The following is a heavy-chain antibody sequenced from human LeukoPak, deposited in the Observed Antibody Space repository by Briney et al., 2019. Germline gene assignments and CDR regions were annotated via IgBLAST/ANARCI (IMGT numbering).Heavy chain of an antibody. CDR3: ASWSGSPRYYFDY. CDR2: ISFGSSYI. CDR1: GFTFSSYS. Sequence: GGSLRLSCTASGFTFSSYSMNWVRQAPGKGLEWVSSISFGSSYIYYADSVKGRFTISRDNAKNSLYLQMNSLRAEDTAVYYCASWSGSPRYYFDYWGQGTLVTVSS. D-gene: IGHD1-26*01. J-gene: IGHJ4*02. V-gene: IGHV3-21*01.